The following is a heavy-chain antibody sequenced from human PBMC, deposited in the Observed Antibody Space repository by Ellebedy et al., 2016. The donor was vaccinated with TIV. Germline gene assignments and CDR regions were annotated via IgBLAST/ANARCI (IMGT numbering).Heavy chain of an antibody. J-gene: IGHJ6*02. CDR3: AKDGKRYCGSSSCYTYYYGMDV. Sequence: ASVKVSXXASGYTFTGYYMHWVRQAPGQGLEWMGWINPNSGGTNYAQKFQGRVTMTTDTSTSTAYMELRSLRSDDTAVYYCAKDGKRYCGSSSCYTYYYGMDVWGQGTTVTVSS. V-gene: IGHV1-2*02. D-gene: IGHD2-2*02. CDR2: INPNSGGT. CDR1: GYTFTGYY.